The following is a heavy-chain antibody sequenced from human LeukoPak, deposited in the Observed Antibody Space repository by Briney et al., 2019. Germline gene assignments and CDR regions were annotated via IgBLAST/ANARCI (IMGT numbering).Heavy chain of an antibody. CDR1: GGTFSSYT. J-gene: IGHJ4*02. D-gene: IGHD6-6*01. Sequence: SSVKVSCKASGGTFSSYTISWVRQAPGQGLEWMGRIIPILGIANYAQKFQGRVTITADKSTSTAYMELSSLRSEDTAVYYCARGSRSSSSSKLFGYWGQGTLVTVSS. CDR3: ARGSRSSSSSKLFGY. V-gene: IGHV1-69*02. CDR2: IIPILGIA.